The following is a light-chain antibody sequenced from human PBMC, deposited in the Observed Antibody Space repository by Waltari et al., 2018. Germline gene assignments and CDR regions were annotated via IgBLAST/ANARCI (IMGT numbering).Light chain of an antibody. J-gene: IGKJ3*01. V-gene: IGKV3-20*01. CDR3: QHYSNSPLT. CDR1: QSLSNNY. CDR2: GAS. Sequence: EIVLTQYPGSLYLSPRERATLSCRTSQSLSNNYLAWYQQKPGQAPRLLIFGASNRATGIPDRFSGSGAGTDFTLTIDRVASEDFAVYYCQHYSNSPLTFGPGTKVEIK.